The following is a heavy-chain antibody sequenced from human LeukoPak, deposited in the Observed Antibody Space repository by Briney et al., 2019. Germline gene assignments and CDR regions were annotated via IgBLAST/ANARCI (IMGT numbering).Heavy chain of an antibody. Sequence: GASVTVSFTASGYTFTGYYMHWVRQAPGQGLEWMGWINPNSGGTNYAQKVQGRVTMTRDTSIKTVYMELRRLTSDDTAVYYCARDVGEKYSSTWYPSDFWGQGTLVTVSS. CDR1: GYTFTGYY. D-gene: IGHD6-13*01. CDR3: ARDVGEKYSSTWYPSDF. J-gene: IGHJ4*02. CDR2: INPNSGGT. V-gene: IGHV1-2*02.